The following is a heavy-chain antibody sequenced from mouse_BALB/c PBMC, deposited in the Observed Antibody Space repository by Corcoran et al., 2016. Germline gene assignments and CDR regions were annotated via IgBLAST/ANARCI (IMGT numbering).Heavy chain of an antibody. CDR1: GYTFTSYW. J-gene: IGHJ3*01. CDR3: ARTGTWLAY. V-gene: IGHV1-7*01. CDR2: INPSTGYT. D-gene: IGHD4-1*01. Sequence: QVQLQQSGAELAKPGASVKMSCKASGYTFTSYWMHWVKQRPGQGLEWIGYINPSTGYTEYNQKFKDKATLTADKSSSTAYMQLSSLTSEDSAVYYCARTGTWLAYWGQGTLVTVSA.